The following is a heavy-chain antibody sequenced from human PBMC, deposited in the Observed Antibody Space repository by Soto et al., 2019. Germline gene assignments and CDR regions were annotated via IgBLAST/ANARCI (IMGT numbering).Heavy chain of an antibody. CDR2: INHSGST. J-gene: IGHJ4*02. Sequence: QVQLQQWGAGLLKPSETLSLTCAVYGGSFSGYYWSWIRQPPGKGLEWIGEINHSGSTNYNPSLNSRVTISVDTTKTQFSLKLSSVTAADTAVYYCARPSIAVAGWRIFDYWGKGTLVTVSS. V-gene: IGHV4-34*01. CDR3: ARPSIAVAGWRIFDY. CDR1: GGSFSGYY. D-gene: IGHD6-13*01.